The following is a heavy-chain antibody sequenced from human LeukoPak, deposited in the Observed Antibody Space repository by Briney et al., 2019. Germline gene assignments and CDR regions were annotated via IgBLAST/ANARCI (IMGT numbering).Heavy chain of an antibody. CDR1: GYTLTSYY. D-gene: IGHD5-18*01. Sequence: ASVKVSCKASGYTLTSYYMHWVRQAPGQGLEWMGIINPSGGSTSYAQKFQGRVTMTRDTSTSTVYMELSSLRSEDTAVYYCARDRTAMVTSDYWGQGTLVTVSS. CDR2: INPSGGST. CDR3: ARDRTAMVTSDY. J-gene: IGHJ4*02. V-gene: IGHV1-46*01.